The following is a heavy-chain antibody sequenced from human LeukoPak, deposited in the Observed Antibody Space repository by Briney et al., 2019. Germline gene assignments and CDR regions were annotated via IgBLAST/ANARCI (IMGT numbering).Heavy chain of an antibody. J-gene: IGHJ4*02. D-gene: IGHD3-3*01. CDR3: ARDLTWGLPLTSGPFDY. CDR1: GFTFSSYS. CDR2: ISSSSSYI. Sequence: PGGSLRLSCAASGFTFSSYSMNWVRQAPGKGLEWVSSISSSSSYIYYADSVKGRFTISRDNAKNSLYLQMNSLRAEDTAVYYCARDLTWGLPLTSGPFDYWGQGTLVTVSS. V-gene: IGHV3-21*01.